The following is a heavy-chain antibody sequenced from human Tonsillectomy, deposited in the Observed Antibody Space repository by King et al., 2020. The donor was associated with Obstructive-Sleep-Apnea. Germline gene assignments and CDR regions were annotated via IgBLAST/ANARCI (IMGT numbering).Heavy chain of an antibody. CDR2: IFYTGST. J-gene: IGHJ4*02. CDR1: GGSIRSYY. Sequence: QLQESGPGLVKPSENLSLTCTGSGGSIRSYYWSWIRQVPGKGLEWIGYIFYTGSTKYNPSLKGRLSMSMDTSENQFSLRLGSVTAADTALYYCARAGEGVAGSCRFDYWGQGTQVTVSS. CDR3: ARAGEGVAGSCRFDY. D-gene: IGHD3-10*01. V-gene: IGHV4-59*01.